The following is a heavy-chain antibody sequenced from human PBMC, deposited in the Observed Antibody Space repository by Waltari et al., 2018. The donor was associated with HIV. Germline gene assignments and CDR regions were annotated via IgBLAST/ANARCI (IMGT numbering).Heavy chain of an antibody. D-gene: IGHD3-22*01. CDR3: ARHGSSSGYWAGNAFDI. V-gene: IGHV4-39*01. CDR2: IYYSGTT. CDR1: GGSISSSSYY. Sequence: QLQLQESGPGLVKPSETLSLTCTVSGGSISSSSYYWGWIRQPPGKGLEWIGSIYYSGTTSYNPSLKRRVTISVDTSKNQFSLKLSSVTAADTAVYYCARHGSSSGYWAGNAFDIWGQGTMVTVSS. J-gene: IGHJ3*02.